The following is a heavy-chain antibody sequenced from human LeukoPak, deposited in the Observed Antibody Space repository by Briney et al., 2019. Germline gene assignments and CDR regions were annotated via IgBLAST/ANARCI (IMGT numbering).Heavy chain of an antibody. CDR3: ARLRRQRGYSYGLDY. D-gene: IGHD5-18*01. CDR2: INHSGST. Sequence: PSETLSLTCAVYGGSFSGYYWSWIRQPPGKGLEWIGEINHSGSTNYNPSLKSRVTISVDTSKNQFSLKLSSVTAADTAVYYRARLRRQRGYSYGLDYWGQGTLVTVSS. V-gene: IGHV4-34*01. J-gene: IGHJ4*02. CDR1: GGSFSGYY.